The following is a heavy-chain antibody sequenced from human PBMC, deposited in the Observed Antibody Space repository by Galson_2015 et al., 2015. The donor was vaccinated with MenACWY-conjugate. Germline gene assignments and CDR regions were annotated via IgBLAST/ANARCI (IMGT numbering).Heavy chain of an antibody. D-gene: IGHD5-18*01. CDR3: VRDLGYSGGY. CDR1: GFTFSSHA. V-gene: IGHV3-30*04. CDR2: MSYNGHSI. Sequence: SLRLSCAASGFTFSSHAMHWVRQAPGKGLEWVTIMSYNGHSIYYADSVKGRFTISRDNSKNTLYLQMDSLRAEDTAVYFCVRDLGYSGGYWGQGTLVTVSS. J-gene: IGHJ4*02.